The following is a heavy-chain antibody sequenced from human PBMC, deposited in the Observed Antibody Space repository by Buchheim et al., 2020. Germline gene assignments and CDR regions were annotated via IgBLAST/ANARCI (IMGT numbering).Heavy chain of an antibody. CDR2: ITATGGGI. J-gene: IGHJ6*02. Sequence: EVQLLESGGDLAQPGGSLRLSCAVSGLTLTGESTNWVRQAPGTGLEWVSSITATGGGIHYADSVKGRFTISKDNSKNTLYLQMDSLRAEDTAIYYCAKCRLAYGEQMDVWGQGTT. CDR3: AKCRLAYGEQMDV. V-gene: IGHV3-23*01. D-gene: IGHD4-17*01. CDR1: GLTLTGES.